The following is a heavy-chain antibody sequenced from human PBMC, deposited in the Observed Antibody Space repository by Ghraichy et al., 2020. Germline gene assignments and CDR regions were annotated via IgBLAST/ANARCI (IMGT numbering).Heavy chain of an antibody. CDR2: IKQDGSEK. J-gene: IGHJ4*02. Sequence: GGSLRLSCTASGFTFSNYWMGWVRQAPGKGLEWVDNIKQDGSEKHYVGSVEGRFTISRDNAKNSVYLQMNSLRAEDTAVYYCARAAYYYDRSDYWGRGTLVTVSS. CDR1: GFTFSNYW. V-gene: IGHV3-7*01. CDR3: ARAAYYYDRSDY. D-gene: IGHD3-22*01.